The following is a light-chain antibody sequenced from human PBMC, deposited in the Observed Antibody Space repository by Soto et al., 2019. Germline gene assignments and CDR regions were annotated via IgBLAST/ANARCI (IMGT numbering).Light chain of an antibody. CDR2: GNG. V-gene: IGLV1-40*01. J-gene: IGLJ2*01. Sequence: QSVLTQPPSVSAAPGQRVTISCTRSSCNIGAGYDVLWYQQLPGTAPRLLIYGNGNRAAGVPDRFSGSNSGASASLAITGLQAEDEADYYCRSYDSSLSVVFGGGTKLTVL. CDR3: RSYDSSLSVV. CDR1: SCNIGAGYD.